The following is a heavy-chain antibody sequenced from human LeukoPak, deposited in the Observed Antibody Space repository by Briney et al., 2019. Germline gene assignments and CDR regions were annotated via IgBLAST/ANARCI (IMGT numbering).Heavy chain of an antibody. J-gene: IGHJ5*02. CDR2: MNPNSGNT. V-gene: IGHV1-8*01. D-gene: IGHD2-15*01. CDR1: GYTFTSYD. Sequence: ASVKVSCKASGYTFTSYDINWVRQATGQGLEWVGWMNPNSGNTGYAQKFQGRVTMTRNTSISTAYMELSSLRSEDTAVYYCARGSYGYCSGGSCYGGYNWFDPWGQGTLVTVSS. CDR3: ARGSYGYCSGGSCYGGYNWFDP.